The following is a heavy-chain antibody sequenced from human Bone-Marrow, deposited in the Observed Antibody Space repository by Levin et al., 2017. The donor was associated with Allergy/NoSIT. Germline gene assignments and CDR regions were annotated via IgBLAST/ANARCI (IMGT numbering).Heavy chain of an antibody. Sequence: AGGSLRLSCAASGFTFSTSAMNWVRQAPGKGLEWVSYISSRGRTIYYADSLKGRFTISRDNAKNSLYLQMNSLRAEDTAVYYCATDYDYFGSGSPDFFDSWGQGTLVTVSS. CDR2: ISSRGRTI. D-gene: IGHD3-10*01. J-gene: IGHJ4*02. CDR1: GFTFSTSA. V-gene: IGHV3-48*01. CDR3: ATDYDYFGSGSPDFFDS.